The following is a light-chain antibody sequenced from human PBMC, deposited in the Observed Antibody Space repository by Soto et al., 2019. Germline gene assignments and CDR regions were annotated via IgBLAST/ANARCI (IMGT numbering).Light chain of an antibody. V-gene: IGLV1-47*01. J-gene: IGLJ1*01. CDR1: SSNIGSNY. Sequence: QSVLTQPPSASGTPGQRVTISCSGSSSNIGSNYVYWYQQFPGTAPKLLIYRNNQRPSGVPDRFSGSKSGTSASLAISGLQSEDEADYYCAAWDDSLNGYVFGTGTKVTV. CDR3: AAWDDSLNGYV. CDR2: RNN.